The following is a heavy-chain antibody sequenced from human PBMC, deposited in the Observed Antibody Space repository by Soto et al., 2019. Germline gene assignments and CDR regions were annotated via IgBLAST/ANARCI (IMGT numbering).Heavy chain of an antibody. V-gene: IGHV3-30*18. CDR2: ISYDGSNK. D-gene: IGHD1-26*01. CDR1: GFTFSSYG. Sequence: QVQLVESGGGVVQPGRSLRLSSAASGFTFSSYGMHWVRQAPGKGLEWVAVISYDGSNKYYADSVKGRFTISRDNSKNPLYLQMNSLRAEDTAVYYCAKDRPSGSRPYYYGMDVWGQGTTVTVSS. CDR3: AKDRPSGSRPYYYGMDV. J-gene: IGHJ6*02.